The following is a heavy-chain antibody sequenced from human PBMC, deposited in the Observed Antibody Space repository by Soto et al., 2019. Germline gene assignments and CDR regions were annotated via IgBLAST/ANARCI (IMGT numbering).Heavy chain of an antibody. CDR2: IYFSGST. V-gene: IGHV4-59*01. Sequence: SETLSLTCTVSGGSISRYYWSWIRQPPGKGLEWIGYIYFSGSTNYNPSLKSRVTISLDTSKNQFSLKLTSVTAADTAVYYCARGREGSGSYYHRVPPDYWGQGTLVTVSS. CDR1: GGSISRYY. J-gene: IGHJ4*02. D-gene: IGHD3-10*01. CDR3: ARGREGSGSYYHRVPPDY.